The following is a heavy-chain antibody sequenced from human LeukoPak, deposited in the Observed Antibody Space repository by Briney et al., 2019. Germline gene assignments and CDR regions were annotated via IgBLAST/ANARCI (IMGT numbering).Heavy chain of an antibody. V-gene: IGHV3-20*04. CDR2: INWNGGST. Sequence: GGSLRLSCAASGFTFDDYGMSWVRQAPGKGLEWVSGINWNGGSTGYADSVKGRFTISRDNAKNSLYLQMNSLRAEDTALYYCARDKVLWFAESWFDPWGQGTLVTVSS. D-gene: IGHD3-10*01. CDR3: ARDKVLWFAESWFDP. J-gene: IGHJ5*02. CDR1: GFTFDDYG.